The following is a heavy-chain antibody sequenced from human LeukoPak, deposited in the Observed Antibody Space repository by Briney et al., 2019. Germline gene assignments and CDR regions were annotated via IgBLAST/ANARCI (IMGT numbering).Heavy chain of an antibody. Sequence: GGPLRLSCAASGFTFDDYTMHWVRQAPGKGLEWVSLISWDGGSTYYADSVKGRFTISRDNSKNSLYLQMNSLRTEDTALYYCAKVFTVTAVYYYYGMDVWGQGTTVTVSS. CDR3: AKVFTVTAVYYYYGMDV. CDR1: GFTFDDYT. CDR2: ISWDGGST. J-gene: IGHJ6*02. D-gene: IGHD4-17*01. V-gene: IGHV3-43*01.